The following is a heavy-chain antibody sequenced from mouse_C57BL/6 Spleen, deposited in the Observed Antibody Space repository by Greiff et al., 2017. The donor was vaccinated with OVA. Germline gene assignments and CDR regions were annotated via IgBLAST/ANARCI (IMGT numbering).Heavy chain of an antibody. V-gene: IGHV1-50*01. CDR2: IDPSDSYT. CDR1: GYTFTSYW. Sequence: VQLQQPGAELVKPGASVKLSCKASGYTFTSYWMQWVKQRPGQGLEWIGEIDPSDSYTNYNQKFKGKATLTVDTSSITAYMQLSSLTSEDSAVYYCARGTVVAHFDYWGQGTTLTVSS. D-gene: IGHD1-1*01. J-gene: IGHJ2*01. CDR3: ARGTVVAHFDY.